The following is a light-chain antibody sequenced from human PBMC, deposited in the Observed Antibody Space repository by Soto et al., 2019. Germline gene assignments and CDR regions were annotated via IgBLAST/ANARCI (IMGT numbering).Light chain of an antibody. CDR2: RNN. V-gene: IGLV1-47*01. CDR3: AAWDDSLSGVV. Sequence: QSVLTQPPSASGTPGQRVTISCSGSSSNIGGNYVYWYQQLPGRAPKLLIYRNNQRPSGVPDRFSGSKSGTSASLASSGLRSEDEADYYCAAWDDSLSGVVFGGGTKLTVL. J-gene: IGLJ2*01. CDR1: SSNIGGNY.